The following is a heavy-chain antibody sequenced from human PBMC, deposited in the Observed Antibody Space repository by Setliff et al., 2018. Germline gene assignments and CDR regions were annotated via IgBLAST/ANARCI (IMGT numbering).Heavy chain of an antibody. Sequence: ASVKVSCKASGYTFTSYAMNWVRQAPGQGLEWMGWINTNTGNPTYAQGFTGRSVFSLDTSVSTAYLQISSLKAEDTAVYYCARDRSSTAPDAFDIWGQGAMVTVS. CDR1: GYTFTSYA. D-gene: IGHD2-2*01. V-gene: IGHV7-4-1*02. CDR3: ARDRSSTAPDAFDI. CDR2: INTNTGNP. J-gene: IGHJ3*02.